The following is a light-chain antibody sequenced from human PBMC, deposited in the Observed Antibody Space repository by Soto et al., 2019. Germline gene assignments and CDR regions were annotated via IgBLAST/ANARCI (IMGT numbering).Light chain of an antibody. CDR3: QQHDGRPTMT. Sequence: IQLTQSPSSLSASGGETVTITCRASQDIDNSLNWYQHQPGKAPKLLIYAVSFLETGVPSRFSGRGSGTVFSLTINSLQADDFATYYCQQHDGRPTMTFGQGTRLEIK. CDR2: AVS. J-gene: IGKJ5*01. V-gene: IGKV1-33*01. CDR1: QDIDNS.